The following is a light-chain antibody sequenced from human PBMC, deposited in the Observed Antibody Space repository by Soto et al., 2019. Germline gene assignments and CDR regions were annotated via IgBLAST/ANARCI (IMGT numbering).Light chain of an antibody. V-gene: IGKV1-5*03. CDR1: QSISDW. CDR2: KAS. CDR3: QHYDSYPLS. J-gene: IGKJ4*01. Sequence: DIQMTQSPSTLSASVGDRVTITCRASQSISDWLAWYQQKPGRVPKLLIYKASTLEGGVPSRFSGSGSETEFTLTISSLPPDDFATYYCQHYDSYPLSFGGGTKVEIK.